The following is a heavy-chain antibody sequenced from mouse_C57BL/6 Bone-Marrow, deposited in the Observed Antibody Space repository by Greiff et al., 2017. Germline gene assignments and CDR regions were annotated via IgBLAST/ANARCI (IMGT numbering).Heavy chain of an antibody. Sequence: DVKLQESGAELVRPGASVKLSCTASGFNIKDDYMHWVKQRPEQGLEWIGWIDPENGDTEYASKFQGKATITADTSSNTAYLQLSSLTSEDTAVYYCTTSLNGDVDYWGQGTTLTVTS. J-gene: IGHJ2*01. V-gene: IGHV14-4*01. CDR1: GFNIKDDY. CDR3: TTSLNGDVDY. D-gene: IGHD4-1*01. CDR2: IDPENGDT.